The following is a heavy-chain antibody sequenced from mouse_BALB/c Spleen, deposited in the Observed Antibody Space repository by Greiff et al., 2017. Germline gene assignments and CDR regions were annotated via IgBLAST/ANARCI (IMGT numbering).Heavy chain of an antibody. J-gene: IGHJ2*01. CDR2: IYPGNVNT. CDR1: GFTFTSYY. Sequence: QVQLQQSGPELVKPGASVRISCTASGFTFTSYYIHWVKQRPGQGLEWIGWIYPGNVNTKYNQKFKGKATLTADKSSSTAYMQLSSLTSEDTAVYFCARESGYYVVFDYWGQGTTLTVSS. CDR3: ARESGYYVVFDY. D-gene: IGHD2-3*01. V-gene: IGHV1S56*01.